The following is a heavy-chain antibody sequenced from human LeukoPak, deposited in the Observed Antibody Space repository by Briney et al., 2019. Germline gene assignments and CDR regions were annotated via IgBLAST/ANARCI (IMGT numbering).Heavy chain of an antibody. J-gene: IGHJ3*02. CDR1: GYTFTSYY. Sequence: ASVKVSCKASGYTFTSYYMHWVRQAPGQGLEWMRIIKPSGGSTSYAQKFQGRVTMTRDMSTSTVYMELSSLRSEDTAVYYCARHMYYDSSGYYFNAFDIWGQGTMVTVSS. CDR3: ARHMYYDSSGYYFNAFDI. CDR2: IKPSGGST. V-gene: IGHV1-46*01. D-gene: IGHD3-22*01.